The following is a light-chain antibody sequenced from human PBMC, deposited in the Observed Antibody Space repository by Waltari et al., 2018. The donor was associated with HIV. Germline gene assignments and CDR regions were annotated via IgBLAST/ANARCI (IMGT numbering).Light chain of an antibody. CDR2: AAS. Sequence: DIQMTQSPSSLSASVGARVTITCRASQRSNTYVNWYQQKPGRAPKLLIYAASSLQSGVPSSFSGRGSGTDFTLTISSLQPEDFATYYCQQSYSTPFTFGPGTKVDIK. CDR1: QRSNTY. V-gene: IGKV1-39*01. CDR3: QQSYSTPFT. J-gene: IGKJ3*01.